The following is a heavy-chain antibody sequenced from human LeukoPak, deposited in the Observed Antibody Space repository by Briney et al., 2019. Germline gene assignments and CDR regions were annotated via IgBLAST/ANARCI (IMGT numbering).Heavy chain of an antibody. V-gene: IGHV5-51*01. J-gene: IGHJ3*02. D-gene: IGHD3-22*01. CDR2: IYPGDSDT. CDR3: ARGPYDSSGHDAFDI. Sequence: PGGSLRLSCKGSGYSFTSYWIGWVRQMPGKGLEWMGIIYPGDSDTRYSPSFQGQVTISADKSISTAYLQWSSLKASDTAMYYCARGPYDSSGHDAFDIWGQGTMVTVSS. CDR1: GYSFTSYW.